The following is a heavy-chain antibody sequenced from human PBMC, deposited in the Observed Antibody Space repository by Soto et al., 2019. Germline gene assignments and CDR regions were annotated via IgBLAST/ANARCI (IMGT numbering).Heavy chain of an antibody. CDR3: AEDGIRDTVPVSAFLLNRSSDL. Sequence: GKGLEWVSSISSSSSYIYYADSVKGRVTISRDNAKNSLYLQMNSLRAEDTAFFFHAEDGIRDTVPVSAFLLNRSSDL. V-gene: IGHV3-21*01. D-gene: IGHD2-15*01. J-gene: IGHJ2*01. CDR2: ISSSSSYI.